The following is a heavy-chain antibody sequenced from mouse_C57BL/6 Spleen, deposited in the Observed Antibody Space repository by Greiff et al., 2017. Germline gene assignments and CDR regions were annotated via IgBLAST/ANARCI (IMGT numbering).Heavy chain of an antibody. D-gene: IGHD1-1*01. CDR1: GYTFTSYG. CDR3: ARRGSSTVVFDV. J-gene: IGHJ1*03. Sequence: QVQLQQSGAELARPGASVKLSCKASGYTFTSYGISWVKQRTGQGLEWIGEIYPRSGNTYYNEKFKGKATLTADKSSSTAYMELRSLTSEDSAVYFCARRGSSTVVFDVWGTGTTVTVSS. V-gene: IGHV1-81*01. CDR2: IYPRSGNT.